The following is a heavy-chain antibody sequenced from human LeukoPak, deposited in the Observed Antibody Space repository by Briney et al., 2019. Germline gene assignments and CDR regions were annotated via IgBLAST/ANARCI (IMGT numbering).Heavy chain of an antibody. J-gene: IGHJ4*02. CDR1: GGSLSSFH. CDR2: VYYSGST. V-gene: IGHV4-59*08. CDR3: ARQVRPIAAAVGHIDY. D-gene: IGHD6-13*01. Sequence: SETLSLTCTVSGGSLSSFHWSWIRQPPGKGLEWIGYVYYSGSTNYNPSLKSRVTISVDTSKNQFSLKLSSVTAADTAVYYCARQVRPIAAAVGHIDYWGQGTLVTVSS.